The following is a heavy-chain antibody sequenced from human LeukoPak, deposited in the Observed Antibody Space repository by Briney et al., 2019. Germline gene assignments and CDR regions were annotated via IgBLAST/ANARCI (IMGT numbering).Heavy chain of an antibody. D-gene: IGHD4-17*01. V-gene: IGHV1-69*05. CDR3: ARDYGDFRFDY. Sequence: ASVKVSCKASGGTFSSYAISWVRQAPGQGLEWMGRIIPIFGTANYAQKFQGRVTITTDESTSTAYMGLSSLRSEDTAVYYCARDYGDFRFDYWGQGTLVTVSS. J-gene: IGHJ4*02. CDR2: IIPIFGTA. CDR1: GGTFSSYA.